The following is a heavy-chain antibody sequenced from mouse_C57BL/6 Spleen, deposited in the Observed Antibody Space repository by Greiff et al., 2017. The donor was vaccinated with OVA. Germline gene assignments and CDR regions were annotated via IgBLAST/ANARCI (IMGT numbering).Heavy chain of an antibody. D-gene: IGHD6-1*01. J-gene: IGHJ1*03. CDR1: GYTFTGYW. CDR3: ALAGRGYFDV. V-gene: IGHV1-9*01. Sequence: VKVVESGAELMKPGASVKLSCTATGYTFTGYWIEWVQQRPGHGLAWIGEILPGSGSTYYNEKVKGKATFTADTSSNTAYMQLSSLTTEDSAIYYCALAGRGYFDVWGTGTSVTASS. CDR2: ILPGSGST.